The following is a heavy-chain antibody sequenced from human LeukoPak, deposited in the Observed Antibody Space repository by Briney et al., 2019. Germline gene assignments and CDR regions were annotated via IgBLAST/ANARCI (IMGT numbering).Heavy chain of an antibody. J-gene: IGHJ4*02. D-gene: IGHD5-12*01. CDR3: ARGSRIVVTIDY. CDR2: ISTYNGNT. Sequence: WASVKVSCKASGYTFTSYGISWVRQAPGQGLEWLVWISTYNGNTNYAQKFQGRVTMTRNTSISTAYMELSSLRSEDTAVYYCARGSRIVVTIDYWGQGTLVTVSS. CDR1: GYTFTSYG. V-gene: IGHV1-18*01.